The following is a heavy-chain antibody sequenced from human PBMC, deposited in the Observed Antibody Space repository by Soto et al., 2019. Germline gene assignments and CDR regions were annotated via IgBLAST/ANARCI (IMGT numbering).Heavy chain of an antibody. J-gene: IGHJ4*02. V-gene: IGHV1-69*08. CDR1: GGTFSSYT. Sequence: QVQLVQSGAEVKKPGSSVKVSCKASGGTFSSYTITWVRQALGQGLEWLGRIIPIFGVTNYAQKFQDRVTITADRSTTTAYMELSRLRSEDTAVYYCVRDWESTTQTWGFGDSWGQGTLVTVSS. D-gene: IGHD1-1*01. CDR3: VRDWESTTQTWGFGDS. CDR2: IIPIFGVT.